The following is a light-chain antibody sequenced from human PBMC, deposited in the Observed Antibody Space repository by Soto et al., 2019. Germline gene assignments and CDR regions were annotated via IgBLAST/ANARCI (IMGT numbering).Light chain of an antibody. V-gene: IGKV3-11*01. J-gene: IGKJ4*01. CDR1: QSVSNNY. CDR2: NAA. Sequence: EIVMTQSPATLSVSPGERATLSCRASQSVSNNYLAWYQQKPGQAPRLLIYNAANRATGIPARFSGSGFGTDFTLTISSLEPEDFAVYYCQQRSSWPALTFGGGTKVDIK. CDR3: QQRSSWPALT.